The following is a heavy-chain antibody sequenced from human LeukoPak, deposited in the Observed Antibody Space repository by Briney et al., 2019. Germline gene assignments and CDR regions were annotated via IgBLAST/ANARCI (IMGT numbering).Heavy chain of an antibody. CDR1: GGSISSSNW. CDR2: IYYSGST. D-gene: IGHD6-6*01. V-gene: IGHV4-4*02. Sequence: PSETLSLTCTVSGGSISSSNWWSWVRQPPGKGLEWIGYIYYSGSTNYNPSLKSRVTISVDTSKNQFSLKLSSVTAADTAVYYCARGLYSSSSGLFDYWGQGTLVTVSS. CDR3: ARGLYSSSSGLFDY. J-gene: IGHJ4*02.